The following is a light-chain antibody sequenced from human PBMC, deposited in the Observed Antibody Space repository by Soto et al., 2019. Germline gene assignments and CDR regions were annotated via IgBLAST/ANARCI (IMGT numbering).Light chain of an antibody. CDR3: QQYHTWPIT. J-gene: IGKJ4*01. CDR1: QSVSSN. Sequence: EIVMTQSPATPSVSPGERATLSCRASQSVSSNLAWYQQKRGQAPRLLIYGASTRATGLPARFSGSGSGTEFTLTISSLQSEDCAIYYCQQYHTWPITFGGGTKVDIK. CDR2: GAS. V-gene: IGKV3-15*01.